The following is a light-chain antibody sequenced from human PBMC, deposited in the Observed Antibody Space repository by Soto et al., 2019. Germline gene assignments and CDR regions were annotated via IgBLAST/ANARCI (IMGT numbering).Light chain of an antibody. V-gene: IGKV1-39*01. CDR3: QQSYSTTWT. CDR1: QSISYY. CDR2: TTS. Sequence: DIQMTQSPSSLSASVGDRVTITCRASQSISYYLNWYQQKPGRAPRLLIYTTSSLQSGVPSKFSGSASGTDFTLTISSLQPEDFATYSCQQSYSTTWTFGQGTKVDIK. J-gene: IGKJ1*01.